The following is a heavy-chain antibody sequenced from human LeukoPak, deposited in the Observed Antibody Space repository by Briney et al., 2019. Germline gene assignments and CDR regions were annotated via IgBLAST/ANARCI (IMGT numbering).Heavy chain of an antibody. CDR2: LSWSSGSI. J-gene: IGHJ6*03. CDR3: TKNTRRYYYYYMGV. CDR1: GFTFDDYA. V-gene: IGHV3-9*01. Sequence: GRALRLSFSGSGFTFDDYAMHRVGQAPGKGLEVDADLSWSSGSIGYADSVTGRFTTSRENAKTSFYQQMNRLAAENTALYYGTKNTRRYYYYYMGVWGKGTTVTVSS.